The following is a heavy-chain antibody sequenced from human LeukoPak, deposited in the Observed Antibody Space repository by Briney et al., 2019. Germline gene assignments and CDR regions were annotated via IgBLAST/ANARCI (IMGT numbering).Heavy chain of an antibody. CDR2: IYHSGST. Sequence: SQTLSLTCAVSGGSISSGGYSWSWIRQPPGKGLEWIGYIYHSGSTYYNPSLKSRVTISVDRSKNQFSLKLSSVTAADTAVYYCAGSIAASGLPRIFDFWGQGTLVTVSS. CDR1: GGSISSGGYS. D-gene: IGHD6-13*01. J-gene: IGHJ4*02. V-gene: IGHV4-30-2*01. CDR3: AGSIAASGLPRIFDF.